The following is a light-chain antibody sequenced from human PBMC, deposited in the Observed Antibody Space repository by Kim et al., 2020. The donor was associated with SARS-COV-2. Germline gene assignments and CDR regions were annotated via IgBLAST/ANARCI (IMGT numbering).Light chain of an antibody. V-gene: IGKV3-15*01. CDR2: GAP. J-gene: IGKJ2*01. Sequence: VAPGETAPLAGKSRWSVSSLLPVYQQTPRQAPRLLIYGAPTSATGIPARFSGSVSGTDFTLTISSLQSEDCAVYYCQQYKNWRGAFRKGTRLEI. CDR3: QQYKNWRGA. CDR1: WSVSSL.